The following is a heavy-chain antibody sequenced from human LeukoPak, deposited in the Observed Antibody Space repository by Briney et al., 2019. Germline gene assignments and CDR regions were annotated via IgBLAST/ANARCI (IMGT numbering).Heavy chain of an antibody. J-gene: IGHJ6*02. D-gene: IGHD3-22*01. CDR1: GFTFSSYS. Sequence: GGSLRLSCAASGFTFSSYSMNWVRQAPGKGLEWVSSISSSSSYIYYADSVKGRFTISRDNAKKSLYLQMNSLRAEDTAVYYCARDYYDSSGLYYYYGMDVWGQGTTVTVSS. CDR3: ARDYYDSSGLYYYYGMDV. V-gene: IGHV3-21*01. CDR2: ISSSSSYI.